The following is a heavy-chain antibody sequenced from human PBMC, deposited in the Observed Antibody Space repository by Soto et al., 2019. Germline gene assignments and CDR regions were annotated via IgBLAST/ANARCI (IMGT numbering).Heavy chain of an antibody. CDR1: GGSFSDHY. CDR3: ARVHSGSDAFDI. CDR2: INHSGST. V-gene: IGHV4-34*01. Sequence: QVQLQQWGAGLLKPSETLSLTCAVHGGSFSDHYWSWIRQSPGKGLEWIGEINHSGSTNYSPSLKSRVPMSVDTSKNQFSLKLTSVTAADTAVYYCARVHSGSDAFDIWGQGTMVTVSS. D-gene: IGHD3-22*01. J-gene: IGHJ3*02.